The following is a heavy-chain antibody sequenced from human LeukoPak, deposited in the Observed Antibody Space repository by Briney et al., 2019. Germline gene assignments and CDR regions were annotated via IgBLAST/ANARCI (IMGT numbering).Heavy chain of an antibody. Sequence: GGSLRLSCAASGFTFDDYAMHWVRQAPGKGLEWVSGISWNSGSIGYADSVKGRFTISRDNAKNSLYLRMNSLRAEDTALYYCAKDRGSSGWPNWFDPWGQGTLVTVSS. V-gene: IGHV3-9*01. CDR3: AKDRGSSGWPNWFDP. CDR1: GFTFDDYA. CDR2: ISWNSGSI. J-gene: IGHJ5*02. D-gene: IGHD6-19*01.